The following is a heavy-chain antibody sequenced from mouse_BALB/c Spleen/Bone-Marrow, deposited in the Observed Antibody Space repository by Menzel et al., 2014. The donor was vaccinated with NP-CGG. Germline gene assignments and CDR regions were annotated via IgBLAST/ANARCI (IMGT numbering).Heavy chain of an antibody. Sequence: VKLMESGPGLVAPSQRLSITCTVSGFSLTSYGVHWVRQPPGKGLEWLGVIWAGGSTNYNSALMSRLSISKDNSKSQVFLKMNSLQTDDTAMYDCARALDSSGYGFAYWGQGTLVTVSA. CDR3: ARALDSSGYGFAY. CDR1: GFSLTSYG. V-gene: IGHV2-9*02. J-gene: IGHJ3*01. D-gene: IGHD3-2*01. CDR2: IWAGGST.